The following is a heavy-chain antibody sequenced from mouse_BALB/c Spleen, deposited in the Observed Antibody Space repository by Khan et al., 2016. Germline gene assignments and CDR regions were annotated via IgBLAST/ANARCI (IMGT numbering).Heavy chain of an antibody. D-gene: IGHD2-1*01. V-gene: IGHV10-1*02. CDR1: GFTFNTYA. Sequence: EVQLVESGGGLVQPKGSLKLSCAASGFTFNTYAMNWVRQAPGKGLEWVARIRSKSNNYATYYADSVKDRFTISRDDSQSMLYLQMNNLKTEDTARYDWVRQRGNYEAWFAYWGQGTLVTVSA. J-gene: IGHJ3*01. CDR2: IRSKSNNYAT. CDR3: VRQRGNYEAWFAY.